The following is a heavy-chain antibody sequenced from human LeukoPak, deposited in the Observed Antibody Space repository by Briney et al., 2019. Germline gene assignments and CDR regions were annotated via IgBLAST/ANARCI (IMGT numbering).Heavy chain of an antibody. D-gene: IGHD3-10*01. CDR2: ISAYNGNT. CDR1: GYTFTSYG. Sequence: ASVKVSCKASGYTFTSYGISWVRQAPGQGLEWMGWISAYNGNTNYAQKLEGRVTMITDTSTSTAYMELRNLRSDDTAVYYCARDRGPLLWFGGDYYFDYWGQGTLVTVSS. J-gene: IGHJ4*02. CDR3: ARDRGPLLWFGGDYYFDY. V-gene: IGHV1-18*01.